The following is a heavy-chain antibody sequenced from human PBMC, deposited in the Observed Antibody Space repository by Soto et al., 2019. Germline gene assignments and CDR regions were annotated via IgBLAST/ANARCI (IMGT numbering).Heavy chain of an antibody. Sequence: QVQLVQSGAEVKKPGASVKVSCKASGYTFTSYAMHWVRQAPGQRLEWMGWINAGNGNTKYSQKFQGRVTITRDTSASTAYMELSSLRSEATAVYYCAREGGYSYGYGRPFHYWGQGTLVTVSS. D-gene: IGHD5-18*01. CDR3: AREGGYSYGYGRPFHY. V-gene: IGHV1-3*01. CDR1: GYTFTSYA. CDR2: INAGNGNT. J-gene: IGHJ4*02.